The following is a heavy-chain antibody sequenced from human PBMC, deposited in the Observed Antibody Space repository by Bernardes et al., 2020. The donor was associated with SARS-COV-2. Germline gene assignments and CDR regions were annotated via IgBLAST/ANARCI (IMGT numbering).Heavy chain of an antibody. J-gene: IGHJ4*02. Sequence: SLRLSCAASGFTFSSYAMSWVRQAPGKGLEWVSAISGSGGSTYYADSVKGRFTISRDNSKNTLYLQMNSLRAEDTAVYYCATLPIAYCGGDCYSRNDYWGQGTLVTVSS. V-gene: IGHV3-23*01. D-gene: IGHD2-21*02. CDR1: GFTFSSYA. CDR3: ATLPIAYCGGDCYSRNDY. CDR2: ISGSGGST.